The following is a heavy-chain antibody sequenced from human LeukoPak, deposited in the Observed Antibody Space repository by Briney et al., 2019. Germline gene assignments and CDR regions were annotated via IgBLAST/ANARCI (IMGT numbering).Heavy chain of an antibody. CDR2: ISGSGGST. J-gene: IGHJ5*02. Sequence: GGYLRLSCAASGFTFSSYAMSWVRQAPGKGLEWVSAISGSGGSTYYADSVKGRFTISRDNSKNTLYLQMNSLRAEDTAVYYCAKVVGGVVPAAIPWGWFDPWGQGTLVTVSS. CDR3: AKVVGGVVPAAIPWGWFDP. CDR1: GFTFSSYA. V-gene: IGHV3-23*01. D-gene: IGHD2-2*02.